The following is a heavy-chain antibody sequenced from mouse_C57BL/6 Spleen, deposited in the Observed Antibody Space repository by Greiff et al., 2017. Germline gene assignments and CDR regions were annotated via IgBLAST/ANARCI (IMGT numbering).Heavy chain of an antibody. CDR1: GYTFTDYY. J-gene: IGHJ3*01. Sequence: QVQLKESGAELVRPGASVKLSCKASGYTFTDYYINWVKQRPGQGLEWIARIYPGSGNTYYNEKFKGKATLTAEKSSSTAYMQLSSLTSEDSAVYFCARDGSSLAWFAYWGQGTLVTVSA. CDR3: ARDGSSLAWFAY. D-gene: IGHD1-1*01. V-gene: IGHV1-76*01. CDR2: IYPGSGNT.